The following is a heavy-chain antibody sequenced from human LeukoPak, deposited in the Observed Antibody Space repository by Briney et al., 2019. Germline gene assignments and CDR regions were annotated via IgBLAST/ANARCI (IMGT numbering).Heavy chain of an antibody. J-gene: IGHJ2*01. CDR3: ASPSASYGDYGWYFDL. V-gene: IGHV4-59*08. CDR2: IYYSGST. CDR1: GGSISSYY. Sequence: SETLSLTCTVSGGSISSYYWSWIRQPPGKGLEWIGYIYYSGSTNYNPSLKSRVTISVDTSKNQFSLKLSSVTAADTAVYYCASPSASYGDYGWYFDLWGRGTLVTVSS. D-gene: IGHD4-17*01.